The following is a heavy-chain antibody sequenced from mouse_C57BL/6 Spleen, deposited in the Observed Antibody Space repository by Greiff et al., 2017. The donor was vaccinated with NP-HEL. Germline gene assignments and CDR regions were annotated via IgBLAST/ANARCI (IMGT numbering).Heavy chain of an antibody. J-gene: IGHJ2*01. D-gene: IGHD2-3*01. Sequence: QVQLQQSGAELVRPGTSVKVSCKASGYAFTNYLIEWVKQRPGQGLEWIGVINPASGGTNYNEKFKGKATLTADKSSSTAYMQLSSLTSEDSAVYFCARSGDDGYCWGQGTTLTVSS. CDR1: GYAFTNYL. CDR3: ARSGDDGYC. V-gene: IGHV1-54*01. CDR2: INPASGGT.